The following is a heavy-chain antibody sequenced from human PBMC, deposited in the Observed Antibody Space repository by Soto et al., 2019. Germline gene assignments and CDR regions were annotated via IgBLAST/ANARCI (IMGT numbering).Heavy chain of an antibody. D-gene: IGHD1-20*01. CDR3: ARGVTVGVTGPDY. CDR1: GFTVNSRS. CDR2: IYTDGRT. Sequence: GSLRLSCAASGFTVNSRSMSWVRQAPGKGLEWVSVIYTDGRTFYADSVKGRFTISRDNSKNTLYLQMDSLGAEDTAVYYCARGVTVGVTGPDYWGQGKLVTVSS. J-gene: IGHJ4*02. V-gene: IGHV3-53*01.